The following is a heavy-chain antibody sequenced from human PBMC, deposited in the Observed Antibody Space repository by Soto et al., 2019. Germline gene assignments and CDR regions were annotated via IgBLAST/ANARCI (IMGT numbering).Heavy chain of an antibody. J-gene: IGHJ6*03. V-gene: IGHV3-64*01. Sequence: GGSLRLSCAASGFTFSSYAMHWVRQAPGKGLEYVSAISSNGGSTYYANSVKGRFTISGDNSKNTLYLQMGSLRAEDMAVYYCARGVQGRRDYYYYYMDVWGKGTTVTVSS. CDR1: GFTFSSYA. CDR2: ISSNGGST. CDR3: ARGVQGRRDYYYYYMDV.